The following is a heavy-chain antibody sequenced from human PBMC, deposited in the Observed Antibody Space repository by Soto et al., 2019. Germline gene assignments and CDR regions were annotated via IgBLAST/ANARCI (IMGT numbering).Heavy chain of an antibody. V-gene: IGHV2-70*01. CDR1: GFSLSTSGMC. CDR3: ARTKDAYYDSSGFVFDY. CDR2: IDWDDDK. Sequence: SGPTLVNPTQTLTLTCTFSGFSLSTSGMCVSWIRQPPGKALVWLALIDWDDDKYYRTSLKTRLTISKDTSKNQVVLTMTNMDPVDTATYYCARTKDAYYDSSGFVFDYWGKGTQVTASS. D-gene: IGHD3-22*01. J-gene: IGHJ4*02.